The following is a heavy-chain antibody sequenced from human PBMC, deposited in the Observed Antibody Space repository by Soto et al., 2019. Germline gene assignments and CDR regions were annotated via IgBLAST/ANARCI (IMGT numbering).Heavy chain of an antibody. Sequence: PGGSLRLSCAASGFTVSSNYMSWVRQAPGKGLEWVSVIYSGGSTYYADSVKGRFTISRDNSKNTLYLQMNSLRAEDTAVYYCARERFEYSYGVIAYYYYGMDVWGQGTTVTVSS. J-gene: IGHJ6*02. CDR3: ARERFEYSYGVIAYYYYGMDV. V-gene: IGHV3-66*01. CDR1: GFTVSSNY. CDR2: IYSGGST. D-gene: IGHD5-18*01.